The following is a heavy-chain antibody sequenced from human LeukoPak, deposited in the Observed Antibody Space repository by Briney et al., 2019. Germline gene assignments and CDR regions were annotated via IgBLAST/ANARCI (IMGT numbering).Heavy chain of an antibody. CDR2: ISSSGSTI. J-gene: IGHJ4*02. CDR3: ARDGRRGDWGDY. D-gene: IGHD2-21*01. Sequence: GGSLRLSCAVSGFTFSDYYMSWIRQAPGGGMECISHISSSGSTIYYADSVKGRFIISRENAKTSLYLQMTSLRVDDPAVYYCARDGRRGDWGDYWGQGTLVTVSS. CDR1: GFTFSDYY. V-gene: IGHV3-11*01.